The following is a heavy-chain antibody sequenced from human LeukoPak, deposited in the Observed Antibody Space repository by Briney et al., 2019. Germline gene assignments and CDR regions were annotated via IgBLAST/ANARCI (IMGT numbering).Heavy chain of an antibody. CDR3: ARSRYCGGDCSTWYFDY. CDR1: GGSISSYY. CDR2: IYTSGST. Sequence: SETLSLTCTVSGGSISSYYWSWIRQPAGKGLEWIGRIYTSGSTNYNPSLKSRVTMSVDTSKNQFSLKLSSVTAADTAVYYCARSRYCGGDCSTWYFDYWGQGTLVTVSS. V-gene: IGHV4-4*07. D-gene: IGHD2-21*01. J-gene: IGHJ4*02.